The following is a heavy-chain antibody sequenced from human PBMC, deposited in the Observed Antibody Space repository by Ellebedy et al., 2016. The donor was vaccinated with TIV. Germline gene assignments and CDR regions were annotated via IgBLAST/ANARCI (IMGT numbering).Heavy chain of an antibody. CDR3: ARVTHHDTYYYDRSGYSQDDY. CDR1: GYTFISYG. Sequence: AASVKVSCKASGYTFISYGISWVRQAPGQGLAWMGWISAYNCNTNYAQKLQGRVTMTTETSTSTAYMELRSLRSDDTAVYYCARVTHHDTYYYDRSGYSQDDYWGQGTLVTVSS. D-gene: IGHD3-22*01. V-gene: IGHV1-18*01. CDR2: ISAYNCNT. J-gene: IGHJ4*02.